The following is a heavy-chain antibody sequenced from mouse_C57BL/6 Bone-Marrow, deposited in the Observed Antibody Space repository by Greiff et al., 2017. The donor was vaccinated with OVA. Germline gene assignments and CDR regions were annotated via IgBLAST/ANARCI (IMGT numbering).Heavy chain of an antibody. D-gene: IGHD2-4*01. V-gene: IGHV1-81*01. CDR3: ARDDYDGGFDY. CDR1: GYTFTSSG. Sequence: LVESGAELARPGASVKLSCKASGYTFTSSGISWVKQRTGQGLEWIGEIYPRSGNTYYNEKFKGKATLTADKSSSTAYMELRSLTSEDSAVYFCARDDYDGGFDYWGQGTTLTVSS. CDR2: IYPRSGNT. J-gene: IGHJ2*01.